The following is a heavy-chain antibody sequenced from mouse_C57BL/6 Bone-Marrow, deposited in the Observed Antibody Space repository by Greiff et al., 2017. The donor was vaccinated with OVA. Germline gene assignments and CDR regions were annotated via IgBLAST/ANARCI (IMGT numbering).Heavy chain of an antibody. CDR3: ARYLYDGYLLYFDY. V-gene: IGHV7-3*01. Sequence: EVHLVESGGGLVQPGGSLSLSCAASGFTFTDYYMSWVRQPPGKALEWLGFISNKANGYTNEYSASVKGRFTISRDNSQSILYLQMNALRAEDSATYYGARYLYDGYLLYFDYWGQGTTLTVSS. D-gene: IGHD2-3*01. CDR1: GFTFTDYY. J-gene: IGHJ2*01. CDR2: ISNKANGYTN.